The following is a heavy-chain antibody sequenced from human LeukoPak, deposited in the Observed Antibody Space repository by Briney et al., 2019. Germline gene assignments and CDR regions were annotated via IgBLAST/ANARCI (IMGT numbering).Heavy chain of an antibody. V-gene: IGHV3-48*03. CDR2: ISSSGSTI. D-gene: IGHD3-10*02. J-gene: IGHJ6*04. CDR3: AELGITMIGGV. CDR1: GFTFSSYE. Sequence: GGPLRLSCAASGFTFSSYEMNWVRQAPGKGLEWVSYISSSGSTIYYADSVKGRFTISRDNAKNSLYLQMNSLRAEDTAVYYCAELGITMIGGVWGKGTTVTISS.